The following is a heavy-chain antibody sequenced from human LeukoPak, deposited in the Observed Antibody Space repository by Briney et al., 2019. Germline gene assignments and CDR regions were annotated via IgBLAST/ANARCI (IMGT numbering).Heavy chain of an antibody. J-gene: IGHJ4*02. Sequence: PVKVSCKASGGTFSSYAIRWVRQAPGQGLEWLGGIIPIFGTANYAQKFQGRVTITTDESTSTAYMELSSLRSEDTAVYYCARDHGGGSGWLNVPDYWGQGTLVTVSS. CDR2: IIPIFGTA. CDR1: GGTFSSYA. CDR3: ARDHGGGSGWLNVPDY. D-gene: IGHD6-19*01. V-gene: IGHV1-69*05.